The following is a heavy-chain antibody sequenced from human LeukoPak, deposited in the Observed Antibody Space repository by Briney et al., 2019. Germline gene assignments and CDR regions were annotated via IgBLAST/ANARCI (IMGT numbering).Heavy chain of an antibody. CDR3: AARPYCTTATCPKTNWFDP. V-gene: IGHV3-30*02. J-gene: IGHJ5*02. Sequence: GGSLRLSCAASGFNFDHYTMHWVRQAPGKGLEWVAFIRYDGSDKFYADSVKGRFTISRDNSKNTLYLQMSSLRADDTAVYYCAARPYCTTATCPKTNWFDPWGQGTLVTVSS. CDR2: IRYDGSDK. CDR1: GFNFDHYT. D-gene: IGHD2-8*01.